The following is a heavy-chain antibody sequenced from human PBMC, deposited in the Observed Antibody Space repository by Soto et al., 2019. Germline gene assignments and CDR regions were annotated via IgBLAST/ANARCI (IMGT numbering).Heavy chain of an antibody. V-gene: IGHV3-23*01. J-gene: IGHJ6*02. CDR3: ASAAREYYYYGMDV. Sequence: EVQLLESGGGLVQPGGSLRLSCAASGFTFSSYAMSWVRQAPGKGREWVSGISGSGGSTYYADSVKGRFTISRDNSKNTLYLQMNSLRAEDTAVYYCASAAREYYYYGMDVWGQGTTVTVSS. CDR1: GFTFSSYA. CDR2: ISGSGGST.